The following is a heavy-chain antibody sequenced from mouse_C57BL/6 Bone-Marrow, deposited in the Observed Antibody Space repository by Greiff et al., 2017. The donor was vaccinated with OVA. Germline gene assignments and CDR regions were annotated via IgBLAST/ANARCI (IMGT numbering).Heavy chain of an antibody. D-gene: IGHD2-3*01. CDR1: GYTFTSYW. CDR2: IDPSDSYT. CDR3: ARRWLLGAMDY. J-gene: IGHJ4*01. Sequence: QVQLQQPGAELVRPGTSVKLSCKASGYTFTSYWMHWVKQRPGQGLEWIGVIDPSDSYTNYNQKFKGKATLTVDTSSSTAYMQLSSLTSEDSAVSYCARRWLLGAMDYWGQGTSVTVSS. V-gene: IGHV1-59*01.